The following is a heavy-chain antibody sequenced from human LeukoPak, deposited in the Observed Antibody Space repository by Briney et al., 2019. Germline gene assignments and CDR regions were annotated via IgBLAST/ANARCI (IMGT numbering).Heavy chain of an antibody. D-gene: IGHD5-12*01. CDR3: ARARDIVATIWNY. CDR2: INHSGST. V-gene: IGHV4-34*01. Sequence: SGTLSLTCAVYGGSFSGYYWSWIRQPPGKGLEWIGEINHSGSTNYNPSLKSRVTISVDTSKNQFSLKLSSVTAADTAVYYCARARDIVATIWNYWGQGTLVTVSS. CDR1: GGSFSGYY. J-gene: IGHJ4*02.